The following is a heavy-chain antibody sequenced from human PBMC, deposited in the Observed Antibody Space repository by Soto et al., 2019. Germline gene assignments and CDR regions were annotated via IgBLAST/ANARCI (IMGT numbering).Heavy chain of an antibody. Sequence: HPGRSLRLSCAASGFTFSSYAMSWVRQAPGKGLEWVSAISGSGGSTYYADSVKGRFTISRDNSKNTLYLQMNSLRAEDTAVYYWAKAGSPISGVVRDARLYFDYWGQGALITVSS. CDR1: GFTFSSYA. J-gene: IGHJ4*02. CDR2: ISGSGGST. CDR3: AKAGSPISGVVRDARLYFDY. D-gene: IGHD3-3*01. V-gene: IGHV3-23*01.